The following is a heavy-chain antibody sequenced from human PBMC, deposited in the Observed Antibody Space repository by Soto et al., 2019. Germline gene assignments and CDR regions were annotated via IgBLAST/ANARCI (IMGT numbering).Heavy chain of an antibody. V-gene: IGHV1-69*13. D-gene: IGHD2-2*01. Sequence: ASVKVSCKASGGTFSSYAISWVRQAPGQGLEWMGGIIPIFGTANYAQKFQGRVTITADESTSTAYMELSSLRSEDTAVYYCARDDGLGCSSTSCYPNYYYYCMDVWGQGTTVTVSS. CDR3: ARDDGLGCSSTSCYPNYYYYCMDV. J-gene: IGHJ6*02. CDR2: IIPIFGTA. CDR1: GGTFSSYA.